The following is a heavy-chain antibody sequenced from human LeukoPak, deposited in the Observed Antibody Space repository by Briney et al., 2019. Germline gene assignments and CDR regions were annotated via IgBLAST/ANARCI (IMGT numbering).Heavy chain of an antibody. CDR3: ARGINWYGAFDI. CDR1: GFTVSSNF. Sequence: GGSLRLSCAASGFTVSSNFVSCVRDAPGKGLEWVSVIYSGGNRYYADSVKGRFTISRDISKNTLYLQMDILRAEDTAVYYCARGINWYGAFDIWGQGTMVTVSS. V-gene: IGHV3-66*01. D-gene: IGHD1-1*01. J-gene: IGHJ3*02. CDR2: IYSGGNR.